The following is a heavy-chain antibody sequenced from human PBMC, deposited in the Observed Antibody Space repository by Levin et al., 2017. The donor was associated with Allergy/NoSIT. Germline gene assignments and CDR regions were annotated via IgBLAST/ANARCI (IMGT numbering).Heavy chain of an antibody. V-gene: IGHV3-48*01. J-gene: IGHJ6*03. CDR3: ARDYPPFGELLQYYMDV. D-gene: IGHD3-10*01. Sequence: GESLKISCAASGFTFSSYSMNWVRQAPGKGLEWVSYISSSSSTIYYADSVKGRFTISRDNAKNSLYLQMNSLRAEDTAVYYCARDYPPFGELLQYYMDVWGKGTTVTVSS. CDR1: GFTFSSYS. CDR2: ISSSSSTI.